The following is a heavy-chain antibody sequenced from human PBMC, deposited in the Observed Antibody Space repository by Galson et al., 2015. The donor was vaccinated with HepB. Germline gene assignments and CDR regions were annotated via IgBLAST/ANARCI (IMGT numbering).Heavy chain of an antibody. D-gene: IGHD3-3*01. CDR3: ATYFPFWSGYYYDY. J-gene: IGHJ4*02. V-gene: IGHV1-24*01. Sequence: SVKVSCKVSGYTLTDLPMHWVRQAPGKGLEWMGGFDPEDGETIYAQKFQDRVTMTEDTSTDTAYMELSSLTSEDTAPYYCATYFPFWSGYYYDYWGQGTLVTVSS. CDR2: FDPEDGET. CDR1: GYTLTDLP.